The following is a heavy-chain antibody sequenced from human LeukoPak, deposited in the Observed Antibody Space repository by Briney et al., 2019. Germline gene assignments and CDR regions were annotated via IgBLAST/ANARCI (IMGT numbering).Heavy chain of an antibody. J-gene: IGHJ5*01. CDR3: ARDRRGAVGFWFDS. Sequence: SVKVSCKASGGTFSTFAISWVRQAPGQGLEWMGGIIPIFGTANYAQKFQGRVTMTRDTSISTAYMELSRLRSDDTAVYYCARDRRGAVGFWFDSWGQGTLVTVSS. V-gene: IGHV1-69*05. CDR2: IIPIFGTA. CDR1: GGTFSTFA. D-gene: IGHD3-10*01.